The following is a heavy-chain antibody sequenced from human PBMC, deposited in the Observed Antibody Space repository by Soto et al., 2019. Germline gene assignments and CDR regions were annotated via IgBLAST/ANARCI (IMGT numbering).Heavy chain of an antibody. V-gene: IGHV1-8*01. CDR3: ARRFSSSWRFDYYYYMDV. Sequence: ASVKVSCKASGYTFTSYDINWVRQATGQGLEWMGWMNPNSGNTGYAQKFQGRVTMTRNTSISTAYMELSSLRSEDTAVYYCARRFSSSWRFDYYYYMDVWGKGTTVTVSS. D-gene: IGHD6-13*01. CDR2: MNPNSGNT. J-gene: IGHJ6*03. CDR1: GYTFTSYD.